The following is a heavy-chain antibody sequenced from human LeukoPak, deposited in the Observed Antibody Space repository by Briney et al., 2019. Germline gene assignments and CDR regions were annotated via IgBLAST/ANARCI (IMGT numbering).Heavy chain of an antibody. J-gene: IGHJ4*02. V-gene: IGHV4-38-2*02. D-gene: IGHD1-26*01. CDR1: GYSISSGYY. Sequence: PSETLSLTCTVSGYSISSGYYWGWIRQPPGKGLEWIGSIYYSGSTYYNPSLKSRVTISVDTSKNQFSLKLSSVTAADTAVYYCATDCYSGSYHLGGYFDYWGQGTLVTVSS. CDR3: ATDCYSGSYHLGGYFDY. CDR2: IYYSGST.